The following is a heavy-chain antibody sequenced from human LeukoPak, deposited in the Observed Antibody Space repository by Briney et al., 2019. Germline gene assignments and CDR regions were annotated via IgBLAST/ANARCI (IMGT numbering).Heavy chain of an antibody. D-gene: IGHD5-18*01. J-gene: IGHJ6*03. CDR3: ARASGGYGYGYVTRYYYYMDV. CDR1: GGSINNYY. V-gene: IGHV4-59*01. CDR2: IDNSGRT. Sequence: PSETLSLTCTVSGGSINNYYWSWIRQPPGKGLEWIGYIDNSGRTKYNPSLKSRVTISLDTSENQFSLKVSSVIAADAAVYYCARASGGYGYGYVTRYYYYMDVWGKGTTVTVSS.